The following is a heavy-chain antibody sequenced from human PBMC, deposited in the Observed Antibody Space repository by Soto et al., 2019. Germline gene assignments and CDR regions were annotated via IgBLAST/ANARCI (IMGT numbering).Heavy chain of an antibody. CDR3: SKDAVYTDGLSRMDL. Sequence: PGCSLKLGCTASGVPDSRFAMTWVRQAPGKGLECVSGIYGSGGGIEYADSVKGRFTISRDNSKNTVYLQMTDLRADDTALYYCSKDAVYTDGLSRMDLWGQGTQVTVSS. J-gene: IGHJ6*02. V-gene: IGHV3-23*01. CDR1: GVPDSRFA. D-gene: IGHD6-6*01. CDR2: IYGSGGGI.